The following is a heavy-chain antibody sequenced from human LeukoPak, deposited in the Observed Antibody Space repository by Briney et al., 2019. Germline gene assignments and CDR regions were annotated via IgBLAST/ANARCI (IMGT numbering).Heavy chain of an antibody. D-gene: IGHD3-22*01. J-gene: IGHJ4*02. CDR1: GFTFSSYW. Sequence: GGSLRLSCAASGFTFSSYWMSWVRQAPGKGLEWVANIKQDGSEKYYVDSVKGRFTISRDNAKKSLYLQMNSLRAEDTAVYYCARDLYRIVVVPHYFDYWGQGTLVTVSS. CDR3: ARDLYRIVVVPHYFDY. V-gene: IGHV3-7*01. CDR2: IKQDGSEK.